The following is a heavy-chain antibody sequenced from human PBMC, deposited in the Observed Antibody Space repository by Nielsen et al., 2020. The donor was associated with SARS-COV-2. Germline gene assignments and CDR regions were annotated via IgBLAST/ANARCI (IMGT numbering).Heavy chain of an antibody. CDR2: ITSTRSHI. Sequence: GGSLRLSCAASGFSFSSYSMMWVRQAPGKGLEWVASITSTRSHIYYADSVKGRFTISRDNAKNSMSLQMNSLRVEDTAVYYCARDWSRAFDVWGQGTMVTVSS. V-gene: IGHV3-21*01. CDR1: GFSFSSYS. CDR3: ARDWSRAFDV. J-gene: IGHJ3*01.